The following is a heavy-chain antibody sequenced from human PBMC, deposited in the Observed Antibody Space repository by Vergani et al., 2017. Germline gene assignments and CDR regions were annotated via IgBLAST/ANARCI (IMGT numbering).Heavy chain of an antibody. CDR2: IDWDDDK. V-gene: IGHV2-70*04. CDR3: ARSYDYGGKDFDY. J-gene: IGHJ4*02. Sequence: QVTLKESGPALVKPTQTLTLTCTLSGFSVNSHPMRVIWIRQPPGKALEWLARIDWDDDKFYSTSLKTRLTISKDTSKNQVVLTMTNMDPVDTATYYCARSYDYGGKDFDYWGQGTLVTVSS. D-gene: IGHD4-23*01. CDR1: GFSVNSHPMR.